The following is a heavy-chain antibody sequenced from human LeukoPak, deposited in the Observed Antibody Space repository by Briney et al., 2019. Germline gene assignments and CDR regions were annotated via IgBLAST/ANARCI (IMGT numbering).Heavy chain of an antibody. CDR2: IHNNGDI. D-gene: IGHD3-22*01. Sequence: SETLSLTCIVSGDSISSYYWNWIRQAPGKALEWIGHIHNNGDIAYNFSLKSRVTISMDTSKNQFSLKLSSVTAADTAVYYCGRWGYFDSGNYFVVDYWGQGTVVTVSS. CDR3: GRWGYFDSGNYFVVDY. J-gene: IGHJ4*02. V-gene: IGHV4-59*01. CDR1: GDSISSYY.